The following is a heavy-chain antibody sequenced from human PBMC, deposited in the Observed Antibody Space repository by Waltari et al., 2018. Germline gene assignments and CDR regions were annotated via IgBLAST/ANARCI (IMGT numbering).Heavy chain of an antibody. J-gene: IGHJ4*02. V-gene: IGHV1-2*02. CDR1: GCTFTGYY. CDR2: INPNSGGT. CDR3: ARFGAAGPQVDY. Sequence: QVQLVQSGAEVKKPGASVKVSCKASGCTFTGYYMPWVRQAPGQGLEWMGWINPNSGGTNDAQKFQGRVTMTRDTSISTAYMELSRLRSDDTAVYYCARFGAAGPQVDYWGQGTLVTVSS. D-gene: IGHD6-13*01.